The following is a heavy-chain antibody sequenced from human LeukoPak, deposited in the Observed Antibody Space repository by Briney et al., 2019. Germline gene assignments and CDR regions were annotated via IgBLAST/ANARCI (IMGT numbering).Heavy chain of an antibody. J-gene: IGHJ6*02. Sequence: PSETLSLTCTVSGGSISSHYWSWIRQPPGKGLEWIGYIYYSGSTNYNPSLKSRVTISVDMSKSQFSLKLSSVTAADTAVYYCARSRDARYRGMDVWGQGTTVTVSS. CDR2: IYYSGST. CDR3: ARSRDARYRGMDV. CDR1: GGSISSHY. V-gene: IGHV4-59*11. D-gene: IGHD1-1*01.